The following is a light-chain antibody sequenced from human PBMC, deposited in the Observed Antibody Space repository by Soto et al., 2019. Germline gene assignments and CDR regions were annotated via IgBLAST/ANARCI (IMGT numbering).Light chain of an antibody. CDR3: QQYNESPLT. CDR2: GAS. J-gene: IGKJ4*01. CDR1: QSVSTN. Sequence: ETVMTQSPATLSVSPGERATLSCGASQSVSTNLAWYQQKPGQVPRLLIYGASTRASDIPARFSGSGSGTEFTLTISSLQSEDFAVYYCQQYNESPLTFSGGTKVEIE. V-gene: IGKV3-15*01.